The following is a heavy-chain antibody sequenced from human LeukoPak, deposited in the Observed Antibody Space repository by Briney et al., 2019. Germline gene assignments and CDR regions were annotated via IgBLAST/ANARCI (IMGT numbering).Heavy chain of an antibody. D-gene: IGHD6-25*01. CDR3: ALRPRDAFDV. CDR2: IYSGGTT. CDR1: GFTVSDSY. V-gene: IGHV3-66*01. J-gene: IGHJ3*01. Sequence: GSLRLSCAASGFTVSDSYMSWVRQAPGKGLEWVSVIYSGGTTSYADSVKGRFTISRDNSKNTVYLQMNSLRAEDTAVYYCALRPRDAFDVWGQGTMVTVSS.